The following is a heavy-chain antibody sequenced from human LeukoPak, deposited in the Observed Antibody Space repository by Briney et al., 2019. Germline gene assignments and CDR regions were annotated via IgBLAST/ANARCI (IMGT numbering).Heavy chain of an antibody. D-gene: IGHD2-15*01. CDR1: GFTFSSYW. V-gene: IGHV3-7*01. CDR2: IKQDGSEK. J-gene: IGHJ4*02. Sequence: GGSLRLSCAASGFTFSSYWMSWVRQAPGKGLEWVANIKQDGSEKYYVDFVKGRFTISRDNAKNSLYLQMNSLRAEDTAVYYCARAPEGYYSYYFDYWGQGTLVTVSS. CDR3: ARAPEGYYSYYFDY.